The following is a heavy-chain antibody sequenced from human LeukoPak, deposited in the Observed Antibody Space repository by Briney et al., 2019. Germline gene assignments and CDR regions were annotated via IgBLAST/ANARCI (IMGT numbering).Heavy chain of an antibody. CDR2: IYTSGST. CDR3: ARASYSYDISGWVPFDY. Sequence: SETLSLTCTVSGNSISSGDNYWSWIRQPAGTGLEWIGRIYTSGSTNYNPSLKSRVTISGDTSKNQFSLRLSSVTAADTAVYYCARASYSYDISGWVPFDYWGQGTLVTVSS. D-gene: IGHD3-22*01. CDR1: GNSISSGDNY. V-gene: IGHV4-61*02. J-gene: IGHJ4*02.